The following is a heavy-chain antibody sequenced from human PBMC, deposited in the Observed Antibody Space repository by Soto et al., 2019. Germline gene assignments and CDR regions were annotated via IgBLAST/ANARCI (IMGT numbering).Heavy chain of an antibody. D-gene: IGHD4-17*01. CDR1: GYPPTELS. CDR2: FDPEDGET. J-gene: IGHJ4*02. Sequence: ASVKVSCKVSGYPPTELSIHWVRQAPGKGLEWMGGFDPEDGETIYAQKFQGRVTMTEDTSTDTAYMELSSLRSEDTAVYYCACRNIYADYVNWAFDYWGQGTLFTVSS. CDR3: ACRNIYADYVNWAFDY. V-gene: IGHV1-24*01.